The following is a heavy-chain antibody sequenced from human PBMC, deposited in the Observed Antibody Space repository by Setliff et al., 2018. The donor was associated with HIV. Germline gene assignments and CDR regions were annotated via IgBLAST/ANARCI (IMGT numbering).Heavy chain of an antibody. J-gene: IGHJ6*02. Sequence: GASVKVSCKVSGYTLTELSMHWVRQAPGKGLEWMGGFDPEDAETIYAQRFQGRVTMTEDTSTDTAYMGLSSLTSEDTAVYYCARGGWSGGGPLHYSYYYLDVWGQGTAVTVSS. CDR1: GYTLTELS. CDR2: FDPEDAET. V-gene: IGHV1-24*01. D-gene: IGHD2-15*01. CDR3: ARGGWSGGGPLHYSYYYLDV.